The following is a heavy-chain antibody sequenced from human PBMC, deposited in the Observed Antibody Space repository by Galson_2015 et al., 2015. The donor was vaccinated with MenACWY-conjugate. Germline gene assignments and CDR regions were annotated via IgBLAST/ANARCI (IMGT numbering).Heavy chain of an antibody. CDR1: GGSISSSSYY. V-gene: IGHV4-39*01. D-gene: IGHD6-19*01. CDR3: ASHSGGWYLGY. Sequence: SETLSLTCTVSGGSISSSSYYWGWIRQPPGKGPEWIGSIYYSGSTYYNPSLKSRVTVSADTPKNQFSLRLTSVTAADTAVYYCASHSGGWYLGYWGQGTLVTVSS. CDR2: IYYSGST. J-gene: IGHJ4*02.